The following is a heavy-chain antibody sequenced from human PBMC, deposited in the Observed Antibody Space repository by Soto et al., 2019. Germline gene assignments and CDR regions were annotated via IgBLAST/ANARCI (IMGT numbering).Heavy chain of an antibody. CDR2: ISGSGGST. D-gene: IGHD6-19*01. CDR1: GFTFSSYA. J-gene: IGHJ4*02. V-gene: IGHV3-23*01. Sequence: EVQLLESGGGLVQPGGSLRLSCAASGFTFSSYAMSWVRQAPGKGLEWVSAISGSGGSTYYADSVKGRFTISRDNSMNXXYLQMNSLRAEDTAVYYCAKDTGSSGWYGGGYFDYWGQGTLVTVSS. CDR3: AKDTGSSGWYGGGYFDY.